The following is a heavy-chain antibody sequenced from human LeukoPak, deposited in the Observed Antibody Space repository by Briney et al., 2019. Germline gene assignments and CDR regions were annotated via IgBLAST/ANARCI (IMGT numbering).Heavy chain of an antibody. V-gene: IGHV3-23*01. CDR3: AELGITMIGGV. CDR1: GFSFSSYG. J-gene: IGHJ6*04. CDR2: ISGGGIRR. Sequence: PGGSLRLSCAASGFSFSSYGMSWVRQAPGKGLEWVSDISGGGIRRNYADSVKGRFTISRDNSKNTLYLQMNSLRAEDTAVYYCAELGITMIGGVWGKGTTVTISS. D-gene: IGHD3-10*02.